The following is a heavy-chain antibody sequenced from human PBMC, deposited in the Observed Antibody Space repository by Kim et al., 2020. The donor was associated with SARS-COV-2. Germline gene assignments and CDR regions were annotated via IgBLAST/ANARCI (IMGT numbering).Heavy chain of an antibody. CDR1: GGSISSSNW. Sequence: SETLSLTCAVSGGSISSSNWWSWVRQPPGKGLEWIGEIYHSGSTNYNPSLKSRVTISVDKSKNQFSLKLSSVTAADTAVYYCARRPPLRGAIPWAYYFDYWGQGTLVTVSS. V-gene: IGHV4-4*02. D-gene: IGHD3-10*01. CDR2: IYHSGST. CDR3: ARRPPLRGAIPWAYYFDY. J-gene: IGHJ4*02.